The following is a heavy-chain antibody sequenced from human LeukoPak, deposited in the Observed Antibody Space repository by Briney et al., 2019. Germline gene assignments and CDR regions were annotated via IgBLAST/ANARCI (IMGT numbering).Heavy chain of an antibody. D-gene: IGHD4-23*01. Sequence: PGGSLRLSCAASGFTFSSYAMHWVRQAPGKGLEYVSAISSNGGSTYYANSVKGRFTISRDNSKNTLYLQMGSLRAEDMAVYYCARDYGGTDYWGQGTLVTVSS. V-gene: IGHV3-64*01. CDR2: ISSNGGST. CDR3: ARDYGGTDY. CDR1: GFTFSSYA. J-gene: IGHJ4*02.